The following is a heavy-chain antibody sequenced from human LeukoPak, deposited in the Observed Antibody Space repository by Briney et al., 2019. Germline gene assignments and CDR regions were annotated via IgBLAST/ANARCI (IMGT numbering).Heavy chain of an antibody. CDR1: GGSFSGYY. V-gene: IGHV4-34*01. D-gene: IGHD3-10*01. CDR2: INHSGST. J-gene: IGHJ6*03. CDR3: ARVSGRVNYYYYYMDV. Sequence: PSETLSLTCAVYGGSFSGYYWSWIRQPPGKGLEWIGEINHSGSTNYNPSLKSRVTISVDTSKNQFSLKLSSVTAADTAVYYCARVSGRVNYYYYYMDVWGKGTTVTVSS.